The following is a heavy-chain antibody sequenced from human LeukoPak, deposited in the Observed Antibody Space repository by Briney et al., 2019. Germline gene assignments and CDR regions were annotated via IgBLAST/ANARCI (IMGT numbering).Heavy chain of an antibody. V-gene: IGHV1-2*02. CDR2: INPNSGGT. D-gene: IGHD2-21*02. J-gene: IGHJ4*02. CDR3: ARERGKEVTGDY. Sequence: ASVKVSCKASGYTFTGYYMHWVRQAPGQGLEWMGWINPNSGGTNYAQKFQGRVTMTRDTSISTAYMELSRLRSDDTAVYYCARERGKEVTGDYWGQGTLVTVSS. CDR1: GYTFTGYY.